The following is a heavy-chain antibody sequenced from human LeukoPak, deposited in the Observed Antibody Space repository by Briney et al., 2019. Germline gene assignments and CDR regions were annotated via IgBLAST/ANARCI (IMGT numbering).Heavy chain of an antibody. CDR1: GGSISSYY. V-gene: IGHV4-4*07. D-gene: IGHD1-26*01. CDR3: ARGRPYSGSLRYYFDY. Sequence: PSETLSLTCTVSGGSISSYYWSWIRQPAGKGLEWIGRIYTSGSTNYDPSLKSRVTMSVDTSKNQFSLKLSSVTAADTAVYYCARGRPYSGSLRYYFDYWGQGTLVTVSS. J-gene: IGHJ4*02. CDR2: IYTSGST.